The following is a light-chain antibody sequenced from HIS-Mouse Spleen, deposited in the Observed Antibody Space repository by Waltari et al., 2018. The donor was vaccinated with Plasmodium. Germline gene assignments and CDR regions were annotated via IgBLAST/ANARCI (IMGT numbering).Light chain of an antibody. CDR1: VLAKKY. J-gene: IGLJ3*02. V-gene: IGLV3-27*01. Sequence: SYELTQPSSVSVSPGQTARITCSGDVLAKKYARWFQQKPGQAPGLVIYKDSERPSGSPARVSGSSSGTTVTLTISGAQVEDEADYYCYAAADNNRVFGGGTKLTVL. CDR2: KDS. CDR3: YAAADNNRV.